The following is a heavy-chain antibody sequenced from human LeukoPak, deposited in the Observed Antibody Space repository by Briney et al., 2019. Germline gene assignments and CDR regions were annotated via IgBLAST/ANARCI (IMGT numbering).Heavy chain of an antibody. CDR3: ARMASSTWFGGGFENWFDP. V-gene: IGHV4-38-2*01. CDR1: GYSITSGYY. Sequence: PSETLSLTCAVSGYSITSGYYWGWIRQPPGQGLEWIGSMYHSGRTYYSPSLKSRVTISVDTSKNQLSLKLSSVTAADTAVYYCARMASSTWFGGGFENWFDPWGQGTLVTVSS. CDR2: MYHSGRT. J-gene: IGHJ5*02. D-gene: IGHD3-10*01.